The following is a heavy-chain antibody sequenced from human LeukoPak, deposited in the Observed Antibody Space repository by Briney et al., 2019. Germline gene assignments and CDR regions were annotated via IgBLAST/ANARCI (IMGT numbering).Heavy chain of an antibody. D-gene: IGHD6-13*01. CDR3: ARAYSSSWPSYYYYYMDV. CDR2: IWYDGSIR. Sequence: GGSLRLSCAASGFTFSDSGIHWVRQAPGKGLEWVAVIWYDGSIRYYADSVKGRFTISRDNSKNTLYLQMNSLRAGDTAVYYCARAYSSSWPSYYYYYMDVWGTGITVTVSS. V-gene: IGHV3-33*01. J-gene: IGHJ6*03. CDR1: GFTFSDSG.